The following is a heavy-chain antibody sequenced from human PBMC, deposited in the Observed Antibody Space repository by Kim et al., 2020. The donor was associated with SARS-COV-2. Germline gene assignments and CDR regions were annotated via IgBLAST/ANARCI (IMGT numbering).Heavy chain of an antibody. V-gene: IGHV3-30*18. CDR2: ISYDGSNK. CDR3: AKDRAYGSGSYDWFDP. Sequence: GGSLRLSCAASGFTFSSYGMHWVRQAPGKGLEWVAVISYDGSNKYYADSVKGRFTISRDNSKNTLYLQMNSLRAEDTAVYYCAKDRAYGSGSYDWFDPWG. J-gene: IGHJ5*02. D-gene: IGHD3-10*01. CDR1: GFTFSSYG.